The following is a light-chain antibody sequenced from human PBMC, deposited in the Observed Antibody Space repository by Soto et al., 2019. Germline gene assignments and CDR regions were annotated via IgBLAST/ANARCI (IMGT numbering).Light chain of an antibody. Sequence: EIVLTQSPATLSLSPGERATLSCRASQSVSSYLAWYQQKPGQAPRLFIYDASNRATGIPARFSGSGSGTNLTITISSLEPEDFAVYYCQQRFTRLTVGGGTKVEIK. V-gene: IGKV3-11*01. CDR3: QQRFTRLT. CDR2: DAS. CDR1: QSVSSY. J-gene: IGKJ4*01.